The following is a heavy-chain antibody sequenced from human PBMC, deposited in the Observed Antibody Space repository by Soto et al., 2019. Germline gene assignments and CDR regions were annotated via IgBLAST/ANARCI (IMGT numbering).Heavy chain of an antibody. D-gene: IGHD6-13*01. CDR1: GYTFTNYD. CDR3: ARALASGGSNWFDP. Sequence: ASVKVSCKASGYTFTNYDINWVRQATGQGPEWMGWMNPNSGNTGYAQKFQGRVTMTRDTSISTAYMELSSLRSEDTAIYYCARALASGGSNWFDPWGQGTLVTVSS. J-gene: IGHJ5*02. V-gene: IGHV1-8*01. CDR2: MNPNSGNT.